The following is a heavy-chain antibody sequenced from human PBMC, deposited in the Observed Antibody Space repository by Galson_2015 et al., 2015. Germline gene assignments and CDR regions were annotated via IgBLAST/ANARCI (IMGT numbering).Heavy chain of an antibody. V-gene: IGHV1-69*02. D-gene: IGHD4-17*01. Sequence: SVKVSCKASGGTFSSYTISWVRQAPGQGLEWMGRIIPILGIANYAQKFQGRVTITAGKSTSTAYMELSSLRSEDTAVYYCARSKGVYGDYGYYFDYWGQGTLVTVSS. CDR2: IIPILGIA. J-gene: IGHJ4*02. CDR1: GGTFSSYT. CDR3: ARSKGVYGDYGYYFDY.